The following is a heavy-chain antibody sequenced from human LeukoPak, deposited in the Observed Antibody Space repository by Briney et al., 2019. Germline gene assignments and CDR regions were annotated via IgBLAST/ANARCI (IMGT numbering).Heavy chain of an antibody. D-gene: IGHD5-12*01. CDR2: INWNSASI. V-gene: IGHV3-9*01. J-gene: IGHJ4*02. CDR3: AKDKAPLYSGYDWDLDF. CDR1: GFTFHHYA. Sequence: KAGVSLRLSCAASGFTFHHYAIHWVRQVPGKGLEWVSGINWNSASIGYADSVKGRFTISRDNAKNSVFLQMDSLRAEDTALYYCAKDKAPLYSGYDWDLDFWGQGTLVTVSS.